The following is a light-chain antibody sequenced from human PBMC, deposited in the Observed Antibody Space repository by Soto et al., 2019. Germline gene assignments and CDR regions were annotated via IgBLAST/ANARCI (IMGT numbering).Light chain of an antibody. CDR2: AAS. CDR3: QQSCSIPWT. Sequence: DIQMTQSPSSLSASVGDRVTISCRASQSISSYLNWYQQKPGKAPKLLIYAASSLQSRVPSRFSGSGSGTDFTLTISSLQPEDFATYYCQQSCSIPWTFGQGTKVEIK. J-gene: IGKJ1*01. V-gene: IGKV1-39*01. CDR1: QSISSY.